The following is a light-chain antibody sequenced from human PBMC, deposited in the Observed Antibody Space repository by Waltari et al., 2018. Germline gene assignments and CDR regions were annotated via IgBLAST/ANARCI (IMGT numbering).Light chain of an antibody. V-gene: IGLV1-51*02. Sequence: QSVLTQPPSVSAAPGQRVTISCSGSRSNIGGSYLSWYQQVPGTAPKRFIYQDNKRPSGVSDRFSGSKSGTSASLAITGLQTGDEADYYCSAWDSSLSARLFGGGTRLTVL. J-gene: IGLJ2*01. CDR1: RSNIGGSY. CDR2: QDN. CDR3: SAWDSSLSARL.